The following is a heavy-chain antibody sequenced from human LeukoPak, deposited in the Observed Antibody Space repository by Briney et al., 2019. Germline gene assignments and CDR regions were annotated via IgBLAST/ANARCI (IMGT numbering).Heavy chain of an antibody. CDR1: GFTFGSYG. J-gene: IGHJ4*02. V-gene: IGHV3-23*01. CDR2: ISPSGDRT. D-gene: IGHD3-22*01. CDR3: AIMHGYYDGSGYWVQ. Sequence: GGSLRLSCAASGFTFGSYGMSWARQAPGKGLEWVSFISPSGDRTSNADSVEGRFTISRDNPRDTLYLQMNSLRDEDTAGYYCAIMHGYYDGSGYWVQWGQGTLVTVSS.